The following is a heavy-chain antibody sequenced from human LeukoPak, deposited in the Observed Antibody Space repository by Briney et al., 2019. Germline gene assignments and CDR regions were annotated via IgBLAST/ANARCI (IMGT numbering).Heavy chain of an antibody. CDR1: GFTFSSYW. J-gene: IGHJ4*02. Sequence: GGSLRLSCAASGFTFSSYWMSWVRQAPGKGLEWVANIKQDGSEKYYVDSVKGRFTISRDNAKNSLYLQMNSLRAEDTAVYYCARAGIYSKWRFDYWGQGTLVTVSS. D-gene: IGHD4-11*01. V-gene: IGHV3-7*03. CDR2: IKQDGSEK. CDR3: ARAGIYSKWRFDY.